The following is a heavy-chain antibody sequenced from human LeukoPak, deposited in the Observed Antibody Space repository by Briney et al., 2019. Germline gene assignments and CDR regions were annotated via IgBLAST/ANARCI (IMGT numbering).Heavy chain of an antibody. Sequence: SETLSLTCAVYGGSFSGYYWSWIRQPPGKGLEWIWEINHSGSTNYNPSLKRRVTISVDTSKNQFSLKLSPVTAADTAVYYCARKGLLLWFGNLFDPWGQGTLVTVSS. CDR3: ARKGLLLWFGNLFDP. CDR1: GGSFSGYY. V-gene: IGHV4-34*01. J-gene: IGHJ5*02. CDR2: INHSGST. D-gene: IGHD3-10*01.